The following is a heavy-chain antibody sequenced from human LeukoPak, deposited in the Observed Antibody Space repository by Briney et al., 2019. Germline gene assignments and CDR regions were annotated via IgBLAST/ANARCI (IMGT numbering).Heavy chain of an antibody. J-gene: IGHJ4*02. CDR2: IYTSGST. Sequence: SETLSLTCTVSGGSISSGSYYWSWIRQPAGKGLEWIGRIYTSGSTNYNPSLKSRVTILVDTSKNQFSLKLSSVTAADTAVYYCVRHDSASWGYYFDYWGQGTLVTVSS. CDR1: GGSISSGSYY. V-gene: IGHV4-61*02. D-gene: IGHD6-13*01. CDR3: VRHDSASWGYYFDY.